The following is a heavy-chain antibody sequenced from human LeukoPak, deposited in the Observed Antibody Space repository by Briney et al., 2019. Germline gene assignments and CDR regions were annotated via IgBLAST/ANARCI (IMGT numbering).Heavy chain of an antibody. J-gene: IGHJ6*03. CDR1: GFTVSSNY. CDR2: IHSGGST. V-gene: IGHV3-53*01. D-gene: IGHD2-2*01. CDR3: ARVTSIVVVPAAMSGSIRRYYYYYYMDV. Sequence: GGSLRLSCAASGFTVSSNYMSWVRQAPGKGLEWVSVIHSGGSTYYADSVKGRFTISRDNSKNTLYLQMNSLRAEDTAVYYCARVTSIVVVPAAMSGSIRRYYYYYYMDVWGKGTTVTVSS.